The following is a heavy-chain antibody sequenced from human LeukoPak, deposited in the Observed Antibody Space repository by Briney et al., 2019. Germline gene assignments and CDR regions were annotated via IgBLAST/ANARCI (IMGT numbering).Heavy chain of an antibody. CDR1: GYSFTSYW. V-gene: IGHV5-51*01. J-gene: IGHJ4*02. Sequence: GESLKISCKASGYSFTSYWIAWVRQMPGKGLEWMGIVYPGDSDTRYSPSFQGQVTISADKSISTAYLQWSSLKASDTAMYYCARLDIVATLAHDYWGQGALVTVSS. D-gene: IGHD5-12*01. CDR3: ARLDIVATLAHDY. CDR2: VYPGDSDT.